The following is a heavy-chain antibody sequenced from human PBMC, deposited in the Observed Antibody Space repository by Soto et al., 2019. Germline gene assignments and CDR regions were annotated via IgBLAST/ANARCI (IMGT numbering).Heavy chain of an antibody. CDR2: IYQSGST. D-gene: IGHD6-19*01. V-gene: IGHV4-30-2*01. CDR3: ARRAIAVAGNWFDP. CDR1: GGSISVHGYS. J-gene: IGHJ5*02. Sequence: PSETLSLTCDVSGGSISVHGYSWSWIRQPPGKGPEWIGYIYQSGSTYHNPSLKSRVTISVDRSKNQFSLKLSSVTAADTAVYYCARRAIAVAGNWFDPWGLGTLVTVSS.